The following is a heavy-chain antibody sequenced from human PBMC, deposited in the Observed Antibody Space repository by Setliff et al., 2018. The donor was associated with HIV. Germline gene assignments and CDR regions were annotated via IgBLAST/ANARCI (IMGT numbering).Heavy chain of an antibody. V-gene: IGHV4-34*01. CDR1: GGSFSGYY. CDR3: ARGPAEWQIVVVPAAHWYFDL. D-gene: IGHD2-2*01. CDR2: INHSGRT. J-gene: IGHJ2*01. Sequence: SETLSLTCAVYGGSFSGYYWNWIRQSPGKGLEWIGEINHSGRTNYNPSLKSRITISVDTSKKQFSLKLNSVNAADTAVYYCARGPAEWQIVVVPAAHWYFDLWGRGTLVTVSS.